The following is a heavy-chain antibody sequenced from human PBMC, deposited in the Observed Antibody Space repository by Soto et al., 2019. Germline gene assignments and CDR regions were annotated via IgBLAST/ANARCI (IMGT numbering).Heavy chain of an antibody. CDR2: IWNDGSDT. V-gene: IGHV3-30*02. J-gene: IGHJ4*02. Sequence: PGGSLRLSCAASGFTFSKYGMHWVRQAPGKGLEWVALIWNDGSDTFYADSVKGRFTISRDNSKNTLFLHMSNLRAEDTAMYYCTIVRVADSALDHWGQGXLVTVSS. D-gene: IGHD3-10*02. CDR3: TIVRVADSALDH. CDR1: GFTFSKYG.